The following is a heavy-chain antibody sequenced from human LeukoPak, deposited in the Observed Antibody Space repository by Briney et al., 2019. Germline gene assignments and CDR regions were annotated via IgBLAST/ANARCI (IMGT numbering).Heavy chain of an antibody. CDR1: GFTFSSYS. D-gene: IGHD3-10*01. J-gene: IGHJ6*02. Sequence: GGSLRLSCAASGFTFSSYSMNWVRQAPGKGLEWVASISIGSSYIYYADSVKGRFTISRDNAKTSLCLQMNSLRAEDTAVYYCARDRVEVRGVYYYYGMDVWGQGTTVTVSS. V-gene: IGHV3-21*01. CDR3: ARDRVEVRGVYYYYGMDV. CDR2: ISIGSSYI.